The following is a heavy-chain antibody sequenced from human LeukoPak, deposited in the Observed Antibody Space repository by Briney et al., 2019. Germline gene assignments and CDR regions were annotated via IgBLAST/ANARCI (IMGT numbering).Heavy chain of an antibody. Sequence: GGSLRLSCAASGFTFSASAMHRVRQAPGKGLEWVAVISYDGSNKYYADSVKGRFTISRDNSKNTLYLQMNSLRAEDTAVYYCAKGRGYSSSWYATLEYYFDYWGQGTLVTVSS. CDR3: AKGRGYSSSWYATLEYYFDY. CDR2: ISYDGSNK. V-gene: IGHV3-30*04. CDR1: GFTFSASA. D-gene: IGHD6-13*01. J-gene: IGHJ4*02.